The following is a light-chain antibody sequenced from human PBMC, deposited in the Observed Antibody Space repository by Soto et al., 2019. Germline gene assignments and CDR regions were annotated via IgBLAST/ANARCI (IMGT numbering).Light chain of an antibody. CDR2: AVS. V-gene: IGKV1-39*01. CDR3: QQSYNTPRT. J-gene: IGKJ2*01. CDR1: HSISSY. Sequence: DIQMTQSPSSLSASVGDRVTITCRASHSISSYLNWYQQKPGKAPKLLIYAVSTLQGGVLPRFSGSGSGTDFTLTISSLQPEDFATYYCQQSYNTPRTLGQGTKLEIK.